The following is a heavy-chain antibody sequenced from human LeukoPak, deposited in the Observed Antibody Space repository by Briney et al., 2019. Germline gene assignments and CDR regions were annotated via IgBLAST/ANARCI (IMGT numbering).Heavy chain of an antibody. CDR1: GGSISSSTYY. Sequence: SETLSLTCTVSGGSISSSTYYWGWIRQPPGKGLEWIGNIYYSGSTYYNPSLKSRVTISVDTSKNQFSLKLSSVTAADTAVYYCARVGRVWGSYMLDYWGQGTLVTVSS. V-gene: IGHV4-39*07. CDR2: IYYSGST. J-gene: IGHJ4*02. D-gene: IGHD3-16*01. CDR3: ARVGRVWGSYMLDY.